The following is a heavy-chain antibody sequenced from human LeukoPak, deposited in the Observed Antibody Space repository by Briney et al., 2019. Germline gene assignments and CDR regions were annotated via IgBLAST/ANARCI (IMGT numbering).Heavy chain of an antibody. Sequence: PGRSLRLSCAASGFTFSDYGMHWVRQATGKGLEWVAVISYDENNKDYADSVKGRFTISRDNSKNTVYLQMNSLRTEDTAVYYCAKSGCGNTRCYVNYWGQGTLVTVSS. D-gene: IGHD2-2*01. CDR3: AKSGCGNTRCYVNY. V-gene: IGHV3-30*18. CDR2: ISYDENNK. CDR1: GFTFSDYG. J-gene: IGHJ4*02.